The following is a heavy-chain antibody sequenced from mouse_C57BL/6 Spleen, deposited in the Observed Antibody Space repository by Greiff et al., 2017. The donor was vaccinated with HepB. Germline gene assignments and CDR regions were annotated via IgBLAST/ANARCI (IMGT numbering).Heavy chain of an antibody. V-gene: IGHV1-26*01. CDR2: INPNNGGT. J-gene: IGHJ4*01. CDR1: GYTFTDYY. CDR3: ARRGHSMDY. Sequence: EVQLQQSGPELVKPGASVKISCKASGYTFTDYYMNWVKQSHGKSLEWIGDINPNNGGTSYNQKFKGKATLTVDKSSRTAYMELRSLTSEDSAVYYCARRGHSMDYWGQGTSVTVSS.